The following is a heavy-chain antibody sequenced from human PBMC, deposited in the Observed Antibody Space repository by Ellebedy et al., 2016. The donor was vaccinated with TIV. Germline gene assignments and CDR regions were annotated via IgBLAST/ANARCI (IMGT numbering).Heavy chain of an antibody. D-gene: IGHD1-14*01. CDR1: GFTFSTYG. V-gene: IGHV1-18*01. CDR2: ISGYNGDT. CDR3: ARRVRDNYSFYYYMDV. J-gene: IGHJ6*03. Sequence: ASVKVSCXASGFTFSTYGFSWVRQAPGQGLEWVGWISGYNGDTNYAQRLQGRVTMTTDTSTSTAYMELRSLRSDDTAVYYCARRVRDNYSFYYYMDVWGKGTTVTVSS.